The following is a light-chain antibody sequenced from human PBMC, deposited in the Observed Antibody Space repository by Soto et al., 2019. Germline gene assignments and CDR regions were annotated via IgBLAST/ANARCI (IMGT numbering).Light chain of an antibody. CDR1: SSDVGGYNY. V-gene: IGLV2-8*01. J-gene: IGLJ1*01. CDR2: EVN. CDR3: SAHAGSKRV. Sequence: QSVLTQPPSASGSPGQSVTISCTGTSSDVGGYNYVSWYQQHPGKAPKLMIYEVNKRPSGVPDRFSGSKSGNTASLTVSGLQAEYEGDYDCSAHAGSKRVCGTETKVTVL.